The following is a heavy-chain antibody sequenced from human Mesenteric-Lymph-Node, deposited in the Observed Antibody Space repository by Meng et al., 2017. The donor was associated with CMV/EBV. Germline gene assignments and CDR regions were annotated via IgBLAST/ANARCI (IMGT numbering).Heavy chain of an antibody. CDR2: INWNGGGT. D-gene: IGHD3-10*01. V-gene: IGHV3-20*04. CDR1: GFTFDDYG. CDR3: ARDITPEGMDV. J-gene: IGHJ6*02. Sequence: GESLKISCAASGFTFDDYGMTWVRQVPGKGLQWVSGINWNGGGTAYADSVKGRFTISRDNAKNSLYLQMNSLRGEDTAVYYCARDITPEGMDVWGQGTTVTVSS.